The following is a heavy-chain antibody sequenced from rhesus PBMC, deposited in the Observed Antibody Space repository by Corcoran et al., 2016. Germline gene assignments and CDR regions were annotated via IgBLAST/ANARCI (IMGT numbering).Heavy chain of an antibody. CDR3: ARQWGIVVMIGYFDL. Sequence: QVQLQESGPAVVKPSETLSLTCAVSGGSISSSNWWSWIRQSPGKVLEWIGGIYGSGGSTEYNPSLKSRVTISKDTSKNQFSLKLSSVTAADTAVYYCARQWGIVVMIGYFDLWGPGTTITISS. V-gene: IGHV4-93*02. D-gene: IGHD3-28*01. J-gene: IGHJ2*01. CDR2: IYGSGGST. CDR1: GGSISSSNW.